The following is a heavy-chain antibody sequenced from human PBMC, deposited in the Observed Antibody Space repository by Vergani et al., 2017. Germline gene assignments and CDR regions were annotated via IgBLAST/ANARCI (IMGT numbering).Heavy chain of an antibody. CDR2: IWYDGSNK. V-gene: IGHV3-33*01. Sequence: QVQLVESAGGVVQPGRSLTLSCVASGFTFSSHGMHWVRQAPGKGLEWVAVIWYDGSNKYYGDSVKGRFTISRDNSKNTLYLQMNSLRVEDTAVYYCARGGNEKRLDSWGQETLVTVSS. D-gene: IGHD1-1*01. J-gene: IGHJ5*01. CDR1: GFTFSSHG. CDR3: ARGGNEKRLDS.